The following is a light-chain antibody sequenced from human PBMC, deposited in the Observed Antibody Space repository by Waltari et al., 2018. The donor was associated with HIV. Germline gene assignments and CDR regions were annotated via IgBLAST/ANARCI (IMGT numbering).Light chain of an antibody. Sequence: QSVLTQPPSVSEAPRQRVTISCSGSSSNIGNNAVNWYQQLPGKAPKLLIYYDVLLPSGVSDRFSGSKSGTSASLAISGLQSEDEADYYCAAWDDSLNGPVFGGGTKLTVL. J-gene: IGLJ2*01. CDR2: YDV. CDR1: SSNIGNNA. CDR3: AAWDDSLNGPV. V-gene: IGLV1-36*01.